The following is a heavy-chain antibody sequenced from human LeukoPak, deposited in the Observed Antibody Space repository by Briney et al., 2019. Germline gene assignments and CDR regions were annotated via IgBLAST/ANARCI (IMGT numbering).Heavy chain of an antibody. J-gene: IGHJ4*02. CDR1: GFTFSSYS. D-gene: IGHD6-6*01. CDR2: ISGSSSTI. V-gene: IGHV3-48*01. Sequence: GGSLRLSCAASGFTFSSYSMNWVRQAPGKGLEWVSYISGSSSTIYYADSVKGRFTISRDNAKNSLYLQMNSLRAEDTAVYYCARSHPAARPMAIDYWGKGTLVTVSS. CDR3: ARSHPAARPMAIDY.